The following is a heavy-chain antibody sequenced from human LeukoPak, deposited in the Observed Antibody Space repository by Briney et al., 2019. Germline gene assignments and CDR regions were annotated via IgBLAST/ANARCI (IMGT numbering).Heavy chain of an antibody. V-gene: IGHV3-30*04. Sequence: GGSLRLSCAASGFTFSSYAMHWVRQAPGKGLEWVAVISYDGSNKYYADSVKGRFTISRDNSKNTLYLQMNSLRAEDTAVYYCARDSTSSYDSSGYFQDFDYWGQGTLVTVSS. J-gene: IGHJ4*02. CDR3: ARDSTSSYDSSGYFQDFDY. CDR1: GFTFSSYA. CDR2: ISYDGSNK. D-gene: IGHD3-22*01.